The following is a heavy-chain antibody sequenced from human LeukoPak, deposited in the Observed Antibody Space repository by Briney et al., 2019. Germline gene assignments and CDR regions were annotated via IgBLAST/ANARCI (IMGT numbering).Heavy chain of an antibody. Sequence: GGSLRLSCAASGFTFSSHALTWVRQAPGRGLEWVSTISGSGGSTYYADSVKGRFTISRDNSKNTLYLQMNSLRAEDTAVYYCARCLFRGGGVDCWGQGTLVTVSS. CDR1: GFTFSSHA. CDR3: ARCLFRGGGVDC. CDR2: ISGSGGST. V-gene: IGHV3-23*01. J-gene: IGHJ4*02. D-gene: IGHD3-10*01.